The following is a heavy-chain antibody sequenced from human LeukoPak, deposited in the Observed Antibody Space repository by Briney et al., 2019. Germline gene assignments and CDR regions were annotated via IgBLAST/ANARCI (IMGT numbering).Heavy chain of an antibody. D-gene: IGHD6-6*01. J-gene: IGHJ4*02. V-gene: IGHV4-61*08. Sequence: SSETLSLTCTVSGGSISSGGYYWSWIRQPPGKGLEWVGYIYYSGSTYYNPSPKSRVTISVDTSKTQFSLKLSSVTAADTAVYCCARVAGSSSHLFDYWGQGTLVTVSS. CDR1: GGSISSGGYY. CDR3: ARVAGSSSHLFDY. CDR2: IYYSGST.